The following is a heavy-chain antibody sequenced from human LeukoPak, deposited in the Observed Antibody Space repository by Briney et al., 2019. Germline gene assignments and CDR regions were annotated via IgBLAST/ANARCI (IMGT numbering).Heavy chain of an antibody. V-gene: IGHV4-34*01. CDR3: ARHRGGWYVYWFDP. D-gene: IGHD6-19*01. CDR1: GGSFSGYY. CDR2: INHSGST. Sequence: SETLSLTCAVYGGSFSGYYWGWIRQTPGKGLEWIGEINHSGSTNYNPSLKSRVTISVDTSKNQFSLKLSSVTAADTAVYYCARHRGGWYVYWFDPWGQGTLVTVSS. J-gene: IGHJ5*02.